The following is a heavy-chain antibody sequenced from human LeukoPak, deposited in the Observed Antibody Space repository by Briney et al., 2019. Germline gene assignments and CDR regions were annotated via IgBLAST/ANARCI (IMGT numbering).Heavy chain of an antibody. CDR2: FFYGGST. D-gene: IGHD6-13*01. Sequence: SETLSLTCTVSGGSISGYYWSWIRQPPGKGLEWLGCFFYGGSTNYNPSLKSRVTISVDTSKNQFSLKLTSVTAADTAVYYCARASIAAAAESLYWFDPWGQGTLVTVSS. CDR3: ARASIAAAAESLYWFDP. CDR1: GGSISGYY. V-gene: IGHV4-59*01. J-gene: IGHJ5*02.